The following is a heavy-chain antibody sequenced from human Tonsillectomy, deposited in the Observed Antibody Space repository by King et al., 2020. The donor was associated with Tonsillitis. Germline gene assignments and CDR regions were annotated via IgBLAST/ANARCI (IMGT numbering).Heavy chain of an antibody. D-gene: IGHD1-1*01. CDR2: IYWDDDI. CDR1: GFSLTTSGVG. J-gene: IGHJ4*02. V-gene: IGHV2-5*02. CDR3: AHSPITATGTY. Sequence: LTLQESGLTQVEPPQTLTLTCTFSGFSLTTSGVGVAWFRQPPGKALEWLGVIYWDDDIRYSPSLESRLTITKDTSKNQVVLTMTNMDPVDTATYYCAHSPITATGTYWGQGALVTVSS.